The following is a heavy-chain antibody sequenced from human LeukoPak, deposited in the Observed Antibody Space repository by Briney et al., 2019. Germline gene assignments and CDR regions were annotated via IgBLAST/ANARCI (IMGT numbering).Heavy chain of an antibody. V-gene: IGHV3-49*03. J-gene: IGHJ4*02. CDR3: TREGTYGYYYFDDY. D-gene: IGHD3-22*01. CDR1: GFTFGDYA. CDR2: IRSKAYGGTT. Sequence: SLRLSCTTSGFTFGDYAMSWFRQAPGKGLEWVGFIRSKAYGGTTEYAASVKGRFTISRDDSKSIAYLQMNSLKTEDAAAYYCTREGTYGYYYFDDYWGQGTLVTVSS.